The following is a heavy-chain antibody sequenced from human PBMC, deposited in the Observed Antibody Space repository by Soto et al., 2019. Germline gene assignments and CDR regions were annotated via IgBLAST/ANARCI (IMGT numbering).Heavy chain of an antibody. CDR1: GYTLTELS. CDR3: PTNIGYDFWSGYYFDY. V-gene: IGHV1-24*01. Sequence: ASVKVSCKVSGYTLTELSMHWVRQAPGKGLEWMGGFDPEDGETIYAQKLQGRVTMTEDTSTDTAYMELSSLRSEDTAVYYCPTNIGYDFWSGYYFDYWGQGTLVTVSS. J-gene: IGHJ4*02. D-gene: IGHD3-3*01. CDR2: FDPEDGET.